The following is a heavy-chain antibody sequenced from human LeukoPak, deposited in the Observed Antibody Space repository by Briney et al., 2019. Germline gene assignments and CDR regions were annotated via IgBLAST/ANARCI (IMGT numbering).Heavy chain of an antibody. J-gene: IGHJ6*03. V-gene: IGHV3-53*01. CDR2: IYSGGMT. D-gene: IGHD2-2*01. CDR3: YARPVLPAAFLPSANDMDD. Sequence: GGSLRLTCAASGLNVTYNYLSWVRQAPGKGLEWLSVIYSGGMTYYADSVKGRFIISSDNSKNTLYLQMNRLRAEDTAVYYCYARPVLPAAFLPSANDMDDWGKGTTVTVSS. CDR1: GLNVTYNY.